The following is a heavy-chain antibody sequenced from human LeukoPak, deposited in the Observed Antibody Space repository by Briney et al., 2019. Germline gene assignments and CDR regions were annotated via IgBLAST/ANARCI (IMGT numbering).Heavy chain of an antibody. CDR2: IYHSGST. CDR1: GASISSYY. D-gene: IGHD4-23*01. Sequence: PSETLSLTCTVSGASISSYYWSWIRQPPGKGLEWIGYIYHSGSTYYNPSLKSRVTISVDRSKNQFSLKLSSVTAADTAVYYCASAAYGDNPIDYWGQGTLVTVSS. J-gene: IGHJ4*02. CDR3: ASAAYGDNPIDY. V-gene: IGHV4-59*12.